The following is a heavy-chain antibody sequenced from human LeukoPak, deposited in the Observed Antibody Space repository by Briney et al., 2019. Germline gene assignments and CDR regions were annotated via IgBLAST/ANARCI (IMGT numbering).Heavy chain of an antibody. CDR2: ISNSGSTK. J-gene: IGHJ3*02. V-gene: IGHV3-48*03. D-gene: IGHD1-26*01. CDR3: ARGGSYLSAFDI. Sequence: PGGSLRLSCAASGFTFSSYEMNWIRQAPGKGLEWISYISNSGSTKYYADSVKGRFTISRDNAKNSVFLQMNSLRAEDTAVYYCARGGSYLSAFDIWGQGTMVTVSS. CDR1: GFTFSSYE.